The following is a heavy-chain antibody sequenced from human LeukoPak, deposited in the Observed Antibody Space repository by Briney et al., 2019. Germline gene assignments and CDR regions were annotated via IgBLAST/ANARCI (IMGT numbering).Heavy chain of an antibody. Sequence: PGGSLRHSCAAPVFTFSSDAMSWVRQAPGKGLGWVSAISGSGGSTYYADSVKGRFTISRDNSKNTLYLQMNSLRAEDTAVYYCAKGGGSGWFDYWGQGTLVTVSS. CDR1: VFTFSSDA. CDR3: AKGGGSGWFDY. CDR2: ISGSGGST. J-gene: IGHJ4*02. D-gene: IGHD6-19*01. V-gene: IGHV3-23*01.